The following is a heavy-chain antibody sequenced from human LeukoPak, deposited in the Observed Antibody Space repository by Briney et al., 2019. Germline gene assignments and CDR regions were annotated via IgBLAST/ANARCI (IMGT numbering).Heavy chain of an antibody. J-gene: IGHJ5*02. V-gene: IGHV3-7*01. CDR2: IKQDGSEK. Sequence: PGGSLRLSCAASGFTFSSYWMSWVRQAPGKGLEWVANIKQDGSEKYYVDSVKGRFTISRDNAKNSLYLQMNSLRAEDTAVYYCTTLYSSGWYPFDPWGQGTLVTVSS. CDR3: TTLYSSGWYPFDP. CDR1: GFTFSSYW. D-gene: IGHD6-19*01.